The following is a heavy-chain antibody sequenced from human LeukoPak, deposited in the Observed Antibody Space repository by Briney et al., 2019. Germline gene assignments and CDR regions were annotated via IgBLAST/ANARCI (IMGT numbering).Heavy chain of an antibody. V-gene: IGHV3-7*03. Sequence: GGSLRLSCAASGFTFSSYWMSWVRQAPGKGLEWVANIKQDGSEKYYVDSVKGRFTISRDNSKNTLYLQMNSLRAEDTAVYYCAKVQGVAGPYDYWGQGTLVTVSS. J-gene: IGHJ4*02. CDR1: GFTFSSYW. CDR2: IKQDGSEK. CDR3: AKVQGVAGPYDY. D-gene: IGHD6-19*01.